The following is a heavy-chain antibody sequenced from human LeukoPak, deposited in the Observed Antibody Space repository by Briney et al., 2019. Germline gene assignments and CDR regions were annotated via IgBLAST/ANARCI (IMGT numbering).Heavy chain of an antibody. CDR1: GSGFTFNNYG. J-gene: IGHJ4*02. V-gene: IGHV3-33*08. D-gene: IGHD5-18*01. Sequence: GGSLRLSCAASGSGFTFNNYGMHWVRQAPGKGLEWVAVIWYDGSNKYYADSVKGRFTISRDNSKNTLYLQMNSLRAEDTAVYYCARDRSYGHPFDYWGQGTLVTVSS. CDR3: ARDRSYGHPFDY. CDR2: IWYDGSNK.